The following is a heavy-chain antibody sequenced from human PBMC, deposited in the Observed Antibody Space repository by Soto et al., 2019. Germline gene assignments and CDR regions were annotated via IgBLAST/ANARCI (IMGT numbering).Heavy chain of an antibody. CDR2: ISSSSSYI. Sequence: EVQLVESGGGLVKPGGSLRLSCAASGFTFSSYSMNWVRQAPGKGLEWVSSISSSSSYIYYADSVKGRFTISRDNAKNSLYLQMNSLRAEDTAVYYCARGLYYYDSSGYYSPWGQGTLLTVSS. J-gene: IGHJ5*02. D-gene: IGHD3-22*01. V-gene: IGHV3-21*01. CDR1: GFTFSSYS. CDR3: ARGLYYYDSSGYYSP.